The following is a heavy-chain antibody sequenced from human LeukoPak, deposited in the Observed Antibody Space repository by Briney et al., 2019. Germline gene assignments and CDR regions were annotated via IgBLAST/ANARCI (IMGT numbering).Heavy chain of an antibody. V-gene: IGHV1-69*13. CDR3: ARDFMGPGYSSGGSCFESYNWFDP. CDR1: GGTVSSYA. J-gene: IGHJ5*02. CDR2: IIPIFGTA. D-gene: IGHD2-15*01. Sequence: ASVKVSCKASGGTVSSYAISWVRQAPGRGLEWMGGIIPIFGTANYAQMFQGRVTITADESTSTAYMELSSLRSEDTAVYYCARDFMGPGYSSGGSCFESYNWFDPWGQGTLVTVSS.